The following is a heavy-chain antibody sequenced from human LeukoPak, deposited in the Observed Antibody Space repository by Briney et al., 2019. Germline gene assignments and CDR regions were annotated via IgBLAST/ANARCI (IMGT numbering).Heavy chain of an antibody. D-gene: IGHD2-2*02. CDR1: GFTFSSYG. CDR3: ARVRLGVVPAAIGGLDP. CDR2: IWYDGSNK. Sequence: GGSLRLSCAASGFTFSSYGMNWVRQAPGKGLEWVAVIWYDGSNKYYADSVKGRFTISRDNSKNTLYLQMNSLRAEDTAVYYCARVRLGVVPAAIGGLDPWGQGTLVTVSS. J-gene: IGHJ5*02. V-gene: IGHV3-33*01.